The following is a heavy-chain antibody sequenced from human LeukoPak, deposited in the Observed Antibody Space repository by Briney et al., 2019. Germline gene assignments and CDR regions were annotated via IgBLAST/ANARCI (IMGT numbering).Heavy chain of an antibody. V-gene: IGHV3-15*07. D-gene: IGHD2-15*01. J-gene: IGHJ1*01. CDR2: IRSQTAGGTT. CDR1: GLTLSNVW. CDR3: AHGSAQYYEY. Sequence: PGGSLRLSCAVSGLTLSNVWMNWVRQAPGKGLEWVGRIRSQTAGGTTDFAAPVKGRFSISRDDSKNSLHLQMNSLTSEDTAVYYCAHGSAQYYEYWGQGTLVTVSS.